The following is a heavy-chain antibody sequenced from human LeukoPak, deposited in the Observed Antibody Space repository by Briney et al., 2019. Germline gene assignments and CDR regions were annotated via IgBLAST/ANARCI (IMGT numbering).Heavy chain of an antibody. Sequence: GGSLRLSCAASGFTFSIYWISWVCQAPGKGLGWVANIKQDGSEKFYVDSVKGRITISRDNAKNSMYLQMSSLRAEDTATYYCAKVLPVASRDYWGQGTLVTVSS. J-gene: IGHJ4*02. CDR1: GFTFSIYW. CDR2: IKQDGSEK. CDR3: AKVLPVASRDY. D-gene: IGHD2-2*01. V-gene: IGHV3-7*01.